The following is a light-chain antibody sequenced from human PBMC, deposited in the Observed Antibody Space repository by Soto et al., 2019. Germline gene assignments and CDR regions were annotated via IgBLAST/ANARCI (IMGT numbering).Light chain of an antibody. Sequence: AIRMTQSPSSLSASTGDGVTITCRASQGVSNYLAWYQQKPGQAPKVLIHAASTLQGGVPSRFSGSGSGTDLTLTISGLQSDDFATYYCQQYYTYPWTFGQWTKLDIK. CDR1: QGVSNY. J-gene: IGKJ1*01. V-gene: IGKV1-8*01. CDR2: AAS. CDR3: QQYYTYPWT.